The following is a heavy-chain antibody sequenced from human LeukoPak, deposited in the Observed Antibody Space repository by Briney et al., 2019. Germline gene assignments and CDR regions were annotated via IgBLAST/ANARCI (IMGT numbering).Heavy chain of an antibody. Sequence: PSETLFLTCTVSGGSISSYYWSWIRQPAGKGLEWIGRIYTSGSTNYNPSLKSRVTMSVDTSENQFSLKLSSVTAADTAVYYCASFGVGSDAFDIWGQGTMVTVSS. D-gene: IGHD3-3*01. CDR2: IYTSGST. CDR3: ASFGVGSDAFDI. J-gene: IGHJ3*02. V-gene: IGHV4-4*07. CDR1: GGSISSYY.